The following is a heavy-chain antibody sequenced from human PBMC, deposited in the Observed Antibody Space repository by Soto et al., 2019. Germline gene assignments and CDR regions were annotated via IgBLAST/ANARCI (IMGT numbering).Heavy chain of an antibody. CDR2: INAGNGNT. V-gene: IGHV1-3*01. D-gene: IGHD6-13*01. Sequence: ASVKVSCKASGYTFTSYAMHWVRQAPGQRLEWMGWINAGNGNTKYSQKFQGRVTITRDTSASTAYMELSSLRSEDTGVYYCASRYRRAAAAVDYYYYGMDVWGQGTTVTVSS. CDR3: ASRYRRAAAAVDYYYYGMDV. CDR1: GYTFTSYA. J-gene: IGHJ6*02.